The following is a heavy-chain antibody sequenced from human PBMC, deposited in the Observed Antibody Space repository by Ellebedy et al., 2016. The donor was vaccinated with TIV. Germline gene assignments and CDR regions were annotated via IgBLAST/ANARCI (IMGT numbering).Heavy chain of an antibody. D-gene: IGHD5-24*01. V-gene: IGHV4-34*01. CDR1: GGSFSGYY. CDR2: INHSGST. J-gene: IGHJ6*02. CDR3: ARLRDGYIRYYYGMDV. Sequence: SETLSLXXAVYGGSFSGYYWSWIRQPPGKGLEWIGEINHSGSTNYNPSLKSRVTISVDTSKNQFSLKLSSVTAADTAVYYCARLRDGYIRYYYGMDVWGQGTTVTVSS.